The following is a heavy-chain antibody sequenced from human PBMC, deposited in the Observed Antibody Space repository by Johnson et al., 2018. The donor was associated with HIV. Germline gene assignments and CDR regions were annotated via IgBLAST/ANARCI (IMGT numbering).Heavy chain of an antibody. J-gene: IGHJ3*02. CDR1: GFPFRSYS. CDR2: IDYDGINK. D-gene: IGHD3-22*01. Sequence: QVQLVESGGGGVQPGRSLRVSCAAAGFPFRSYSMHWGRRAPGKGLGWVAVIDYDGINKYYADSVKGRFTNSRYNSKNTLYLQMNSLRAEDTAVYYCARDVAATMIVVGGAYDAFDIWGQGTMVTVSS. CDR3: ARDVAATMIVVGGAYDAFDI. V-gene: IGHV3-30*14.